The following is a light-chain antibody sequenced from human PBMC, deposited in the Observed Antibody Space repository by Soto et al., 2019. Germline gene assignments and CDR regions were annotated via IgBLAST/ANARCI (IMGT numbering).Light chain of an antibody. CDR3: QQSYTTPRT. Sequence: DIQMNLYPSTLSASGGDSITLSCRASQSISRWLAWYQQKPGKAPRLLIHDASSLQNGVPSRFSGGGSGTDFTLTISSLQPEDFASYYCQQSYTTPRTFGQGTRLEIK. V-gene: IGKV1-39*01. CDR2: DAS. CDR1: QSISRW. J-gene: IGKJ5*01.